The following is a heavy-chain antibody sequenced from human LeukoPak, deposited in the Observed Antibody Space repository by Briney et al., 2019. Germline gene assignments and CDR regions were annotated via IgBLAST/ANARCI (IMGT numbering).Heavy chain of an antibody. Sequence: SETLSLTSAVYGGSFSGYYWSWIRQPPGKGLEWIGEINHSGSTNYNPSLKSRVTISVDTSKNQFSLKLSSVTAADTAVYYCARGLSRYSSGWYGFDYWGQGTLVTVSS. CDR2: INHSGST. D-gene: IGHD6-19*01. CDR3: ARGLSRYSSGWYGFDY. V-gene: IGHV4-34*01. J-gene: IGHJ4*02. CDR1: GGSFSGYY.